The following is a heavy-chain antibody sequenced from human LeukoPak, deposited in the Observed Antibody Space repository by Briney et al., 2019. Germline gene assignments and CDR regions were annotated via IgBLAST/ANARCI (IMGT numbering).Heavy chain of an antibody. CDR1: GYTFTTYY. V-gene: IGHV1-46*01. Sequence: ASVKASCKASGYTFTTYYMHWVRQAPGQGLEYLGIINPSAGSTNYAQKLQGRVTMTRDMSTSTVYMELSSLRSDDTAVYFCARGGRYTYGFDYWGQGTLVTVSS. J-gene: IGHJ4*02. CDR2: INPSAGST. D-gene: IGHD5-18*01. CDR3: ARGGRYTYGFDY.